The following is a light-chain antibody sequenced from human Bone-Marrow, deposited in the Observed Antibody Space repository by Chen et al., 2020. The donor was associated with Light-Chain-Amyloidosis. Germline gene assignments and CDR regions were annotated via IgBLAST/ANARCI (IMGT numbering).Light chain of an antibody. CDR1: SSNIGRNY. J-gene: IGLJ2*01. Sequence: QSVLTQPPSASGTPGQRVTIACSGTSSNIGRNYIYWYQQFPGTAPKLLIYRNNQRPSGVTDRFSGSKSGTSASLAISGLRPEDEADYYCSAWDDSLSAVVFGGGTKLTVL. CDR2: RNN. V-gene: IGLV1-47*01. CDR3: SAWDDSLSAVV.